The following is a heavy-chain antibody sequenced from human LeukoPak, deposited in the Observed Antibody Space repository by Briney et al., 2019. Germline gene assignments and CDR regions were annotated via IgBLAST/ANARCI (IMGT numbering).Heavy chain of an antibody. J-gene: IGHJ3*01. Sequence: SETLSLTCTVSGGSNSIYYWTWIRQPPGKGLEWIGYFHYPGSTKYNPSLKSRVTISADTSKNQFSLNLTSVTAVDTAVYYCVRDNMAGLDVWGQGTMVTVSA. CDR1: GGSNSIYY. CDR2: FHYPGST. D-gene: IGHD6-19*01. CDR3: VRDNMAGLDV. V-gene: IGHV4-59*01.